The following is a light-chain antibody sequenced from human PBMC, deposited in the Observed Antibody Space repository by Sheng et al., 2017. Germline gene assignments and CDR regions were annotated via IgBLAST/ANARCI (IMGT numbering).Light chain of an antibody. Sequence: EIVLTQSPATLSLSPGERATLSCRASDSVGDYVVWYQQKPGRAPRLLIYDSSNRAPGIPARFSGSGSGTDFTLTISSLEPEDFGIYYCQQRINWPITFGPGTTVDLK. V-gene: IGKV3-11*01. J-gene: IGKJ3*01. CDR1: DSVGDY. CDR3: QQRINWPIT. CDR2: DSS.